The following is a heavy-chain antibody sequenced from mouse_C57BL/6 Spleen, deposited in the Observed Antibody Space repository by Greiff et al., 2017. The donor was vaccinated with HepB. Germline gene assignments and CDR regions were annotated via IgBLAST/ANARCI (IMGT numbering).Heavy chain of an antibody. CDR3: ARNPFYYGSSYDV. D-gene: IGHD1-1*01. J-gene: IGHJ1*03. V-gene: IGHV1-81*01. Sequence: VQLQQSGAELARPGASVKLSCKASGYTFTSYGISWVKQRTGQGLEWIGEIYPRSGNTYYNEKFKGMATLTADKSSSTAYMELRSLTSEDSAVYFCARNPFYYGSSYDVWGTGTTVTVSS. CDR1: GYTFTSYG. CDR2: IYPRSGNT.